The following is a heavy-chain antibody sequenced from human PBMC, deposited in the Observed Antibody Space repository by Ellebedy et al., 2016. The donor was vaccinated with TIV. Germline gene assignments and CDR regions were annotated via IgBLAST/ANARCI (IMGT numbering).Heavy chain of an antibody. CDR3: ARGAFRAAAGGEYFLH. J-gene: IGHJ1*01. CDR2: IWYDGGNR. V-gene: IGHV3-33*01. Sequence: PGGSLRLSCEASGFTFNTYGMDWVRQAPGKGLEWVAVIWYDGGNRYYADSVKGRFTISRDDSKNTLYLQMNSLRAEDTAVYYCARGAFRAAAGGEYFLHWGQGTLVTVSS. D-gene: IGHD6-13*01. CDR1: GFTFNTYG.